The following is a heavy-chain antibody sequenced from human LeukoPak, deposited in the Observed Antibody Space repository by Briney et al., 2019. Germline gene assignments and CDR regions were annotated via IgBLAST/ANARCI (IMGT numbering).Heavy chain of an antibody. J-gene: IGHJ4*02. CDR1: GYSFTSYW. CDR2: IYPGDSDA. D-gene: IGHD1-26*01. V-gene: IGHV5-51*01. Sequence: RGESLKISCKGSGYSFTSYWIGWVRQMPGKGLKWMGIIYPGDSDARYSPSFQGQVTISADKSISTAYLQWSSLKASDTAMYYCARRRDLYSGSYYPFDYWGQGTLVTASS. CDR3: ARRRDLYSGSYYPFDY.